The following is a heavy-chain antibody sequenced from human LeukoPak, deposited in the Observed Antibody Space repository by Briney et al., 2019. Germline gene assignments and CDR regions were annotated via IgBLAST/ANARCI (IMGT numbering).Heavy chain of an antibody. CDR3: ARDYYYGSGRPPLPLDY. CDR1: GFTFSSYE. CDR2: ISSSGSTI. D-gene: IGHD3-10*01. V-gene: IGHV3-48*03. J-gene: IGHJ4*02. Sequence: GGSLRLSCAASGFTFSSYEMNWVRQAPGEGLEWVSYISSSGSTIYYADSVKGRFTISRDNAKNSLYLQMNSLRAEDTAVYYCARDYYYGSGRPPLPLDYWGQGTLVTVSS.